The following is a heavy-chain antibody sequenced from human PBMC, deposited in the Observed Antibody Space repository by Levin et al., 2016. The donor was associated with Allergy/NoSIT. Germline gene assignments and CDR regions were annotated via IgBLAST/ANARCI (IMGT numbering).Heavy chain of an antibody. CDR2: IYGGGSR. CDR3: ATDRDYGDLGRPGSDY. Sequence: GESLKISCVGSEFIVSGNYISWVRQAPGKGLEWVSGIYGGGSRYYADAVKGRFIISRDIKQNTVYLEMNSLRVEDTAVYYCATDRDYGDLGRPGSDYWGHGAQVIVSS. V-gene: IGHV3-66*01. D-gene: IGHD4-17*01. CDR1: EFIVSGNY. J-gene: IGHJ4*01.